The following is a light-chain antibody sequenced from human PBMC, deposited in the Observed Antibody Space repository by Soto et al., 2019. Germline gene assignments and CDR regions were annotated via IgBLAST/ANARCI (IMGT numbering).Light chain of an antibody. CDR2: EVS. CDR3: CSYAGSTSLGV. V-gene: IGLV2-8*01. CDR1: SSDVGAYNY. J-gene: IGLJ3*02. Sequence: QSALTQPPSASGSPGQSVTISCTGTSSDVGAYNYVSWYQQHPGKAPKVLIFEVSKRPSGVPDRFTGSKSGNTASLTVYGLQAEDEADYYCCSYAGSTSLGVFGGGTQLTVL.